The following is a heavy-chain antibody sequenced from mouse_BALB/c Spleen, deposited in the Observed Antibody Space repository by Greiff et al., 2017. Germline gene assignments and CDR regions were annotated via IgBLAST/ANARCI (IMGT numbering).Heavy chain of an antibody. V-gene: IGHV1-7*01. J-gene: IGHJ2*01. Sequence: QVQLQQSGAELAKPGASVKMSCKASGYTFTSYWMHWVKQRPGQGLEWIGYINPSTGYTEYNQKFKDKATLTADKSSSTAYMQLSSLTSEDSAVYYCARIYDGYYDYWGQGTTLTVSS. D-gene: IGHD2-3*01. CDR1: GYTFTSYW. CDR2: INPSTGYT. CDR3: ARIYDGYYDY.